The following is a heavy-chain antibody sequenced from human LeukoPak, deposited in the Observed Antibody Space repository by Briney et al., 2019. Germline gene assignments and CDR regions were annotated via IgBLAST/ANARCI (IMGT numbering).Heavy chain of an antibody. CDR1: GFTVSSNY. J-gene: IGHJ6*02. D-gene: IGHD4-17*01. CDR2: IYSGGST. Sequence: PGGSLRLSCAASGFTVSSNYMSWVRQAPGKGLEWVSVIYSGGSTYYADSVKGRFTISRDNSKNTLYLQMNSLRAEDTAVYYCARVTVTKRNYYYGMDVWGQGTTVTVSS. CDR3: ARVTVTKRNYYYGMDV. V-gene: IGHV3-66*01.